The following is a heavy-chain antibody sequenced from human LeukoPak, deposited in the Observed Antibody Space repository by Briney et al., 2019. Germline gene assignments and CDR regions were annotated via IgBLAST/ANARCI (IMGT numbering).Heavy chain of an antibody. CDR1: GYTLTGYY. CDR2: INPNSGGT. V-gene: IGHV1-2*02. CDR3: ARGRLRWHYFDY. Sequence: ASVKVSCKASGYTLTGYYMHWVRQAPGQGLEWMGWINPNSGGTNYAQKFQGRVTMTRDTSISTAYMELSRLRSDDTAVYYCARGRLRWHYFDYWGQGTLVTVSS. J-gene: IGHJ4*02. D-gene: IGHD4-23*01.